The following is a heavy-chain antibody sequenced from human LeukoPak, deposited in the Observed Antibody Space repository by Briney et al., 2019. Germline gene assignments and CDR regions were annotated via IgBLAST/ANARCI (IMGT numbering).Heavy chain of an antibody. J-gene: IGHJ3*02. CDR1: GYTFTGYY. CDR2: INPNSGGA. Sequence: GASVKVSCKASGYTFTGYYMHWVRQAPGQGLEWMGWINPNSGGANYAQKFQGRVTMTRDTSISTAYMELSRLRSDDTAVYYCARGLGYCSGGSCYFGAFDIWGQGTMVTVSS. V-gene: IGHV1-2*02. CDR3: ARGLGYCSGGSCYFGAFDI. D-gene: IGHD2-15*01.